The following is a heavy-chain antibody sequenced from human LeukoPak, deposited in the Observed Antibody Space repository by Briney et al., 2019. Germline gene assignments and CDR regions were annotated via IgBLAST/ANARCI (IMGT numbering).Heavy chain of an antibody. J-gene: IGHJ4*02. D-gene: IGHD3-3*01. CDR3: ARSYHYDFWSGYYMN. CDR1: GYSFTSYW. CDR2: IDPSGSYT. V-gene: IGHV5-10-1*01. Sequence: GESLKISCKGSGYSFTSYWISWVRQMPGKGLEWMGRIDPSGSYTNYSPSFQGHVTISADKSISTAYLQWSSLKASDTAMYYCARSYHYDFWSGYYMNWGQGTLVTVSS.